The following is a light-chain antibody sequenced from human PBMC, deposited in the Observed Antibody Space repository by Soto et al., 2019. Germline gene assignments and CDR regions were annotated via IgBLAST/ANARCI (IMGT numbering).Light chain of an antibody. J-gene: IGKJ5*01. CDR1: QSLRHSNGNNY. V-gene: IGKV2-28*01. CDR3: MQALQTPIT. CDR2: LGS. Sequence: DIVMTQSPFSLPVTPGEPSSISFSSVQSLRHSNGNNYLDWYLQKPGQSPQVLIYLGSNRASGVPDRFSGSGSGTDFTLKISRVEAEDVGVYYCMQALQTPITFGQGTRLEIK.